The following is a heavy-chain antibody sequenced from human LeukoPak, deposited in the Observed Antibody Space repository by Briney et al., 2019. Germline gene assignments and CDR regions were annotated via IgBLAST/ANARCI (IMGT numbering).Heavy chain of an antibody. CDR1: GYTFTGYY. V-gene: IGHV1-2*02. CDR2: INPNSGGT. Sequence: GASVKVSCKASGYTFTGYYMHWVRQAPGQGLEWMGWINPNSGGTNYAQKFQGRVTMTRDTSISTAYMELSRLRSDDTAVYYCARRGAAAGTPAPFDYWGQGTLVTVSS. D-gene: IGHD6-13*01. CDR3: ARRGAAAGTPAPFDY. J-gene: IGHJ4*02.